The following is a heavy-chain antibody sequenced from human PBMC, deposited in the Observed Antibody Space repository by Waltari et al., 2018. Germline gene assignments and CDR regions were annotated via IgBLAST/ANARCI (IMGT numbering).Heavy chain of an antibody. CDR3: ARELRYFDL. J-gene: IGHJ2*01. CDR1: GGSISSSSYY. CDR2: IDYSGST. Sequence: QLQLQESGPGLVKPSETLSLTCTVSGGSISSSSYYWGWIRQPTGKGLAWIGSIDYSGSTYYTPSLKSRVTISVDTSKNQFSRKLSSVTAADTAVYYCARELRYFDLWGRGTLVTFSS. V-gene: IGHV4-39*07.